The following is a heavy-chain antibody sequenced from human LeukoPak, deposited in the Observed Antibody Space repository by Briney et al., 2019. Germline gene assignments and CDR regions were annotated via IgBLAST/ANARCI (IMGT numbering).Heavy chain of an antibody. J-gene: IGHJ3*02. Sequence: PSETLSLTCTVSGGSISSSSYYWSWIRQPPGKGLEWIGYIYYGGSTYYNPSLKSRVTISVDTSKNQFSLKLSSVTAADTAVYYCARDSHGSGSYGHNKRPSPETRVDDAFDIWGQGTMVTVSS. V-gene: IGHV4-30-4*01. CDR2: IYYGGST. CDR1: GGSISSSSYY. CDR3: ARDSHGSGSYGHNKRPSPETRVDDAFDI. D-gene: IGHD3-10*01.